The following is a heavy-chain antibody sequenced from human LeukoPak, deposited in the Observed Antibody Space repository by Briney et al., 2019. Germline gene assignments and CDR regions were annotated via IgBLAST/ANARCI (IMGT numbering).Heavy chain of an antibody. CDR2: INHSGST. CDR1: GGSFSGYY. D-gene: IGHD3-9*01. CDR3: ARGRRYFYFQH. J-gene: IGHJ1*01. V-gene: IGHV4-34*01. Sequence: SETLSLTCAVYGGSFSGYYWSWIRQPPGKGLEWIGEINHSGSTNYNPSLKSRVTMSVDTSKNQFSLKLSSVTAADTAVYYCARGRRYFYFQHWGQGTLVTVSS.